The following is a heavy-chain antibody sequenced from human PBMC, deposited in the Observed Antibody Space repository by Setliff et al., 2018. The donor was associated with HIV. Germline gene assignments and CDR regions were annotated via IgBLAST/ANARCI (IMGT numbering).Heavy chain of an antibody. CDR2: IIHNGGT. CDR1: GGSFSGYY. Sequence: SETLSLTCAVYGGSFSGYYWTWIRQPPGRGLEWIGEIIHNGGTNYNRSLKSRVTISVDTSKNQFSLNLSPVTAADTAVYYCARGGLGVVGAIDYWSQGTLVTVSS. CDR3: ARGGLGVVGAIDY. J-gene: IGHJ4*02. V-gene: IGHV4-34*01. D-gene: IGHD2-15*01.